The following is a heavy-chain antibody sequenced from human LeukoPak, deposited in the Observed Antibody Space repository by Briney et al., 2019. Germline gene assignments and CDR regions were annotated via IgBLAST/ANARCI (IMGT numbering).Heavy chain of an antibody. D-gene: IGHD4-23*01. CDR1: GGSISSYY. CDR2: IYYSGST. Sequence: SETLSLTCTVSGGSISSYYWSWIRQPPGKGLEWIGYIYYSGSTNYNPSLKSRVTISVDTSKSQFSLKLSSVTAADTAVYYCAGSDGGNSGWFDPWGQGTLVTVSS. V-gene: IGHV4-59*08. J-gene: IGHJ5*02. CDR3: AGSDGGNSGWFDP.